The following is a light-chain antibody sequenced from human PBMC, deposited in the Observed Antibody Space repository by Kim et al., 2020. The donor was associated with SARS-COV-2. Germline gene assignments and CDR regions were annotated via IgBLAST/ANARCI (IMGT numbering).Light chain of an antibody. Sequence: STMERATLACKASQGVSSTLARYQQKPGQAPRLIIYGASNRATGIPTRFSGSGSGTEFTLTFSSLQSEDFAIYYCQQYNNWPPLTFGGGTKVDIK. CDR2: GAS. CDR3: QQYNNWPPLT. CDR1: QGVSST. J-gene: IGKJ4*01. V-gene: IGKV3-15*01.